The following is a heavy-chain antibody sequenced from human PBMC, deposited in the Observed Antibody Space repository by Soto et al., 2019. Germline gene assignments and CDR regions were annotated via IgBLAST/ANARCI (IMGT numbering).Heavy chain of an antibody. CDR1: GFTLCIYS. D-gene: IGHD5-12*01. J-gene: IGHJ5*02. V-gene: IGHV3-48*02. CDR2: ISSSSTI. CDR3: ARDGGYSGYYNLSEP. Sequence: GGSLGLASAASGFTLCIYSMTGARQAQGKGLEWVSYISSSSTIYYADSVKGRFTISRDNAKNSLYLQMNSLRDEDTAVYYCARDGGYSGYYNLSEPWGKGTLVPGSS.